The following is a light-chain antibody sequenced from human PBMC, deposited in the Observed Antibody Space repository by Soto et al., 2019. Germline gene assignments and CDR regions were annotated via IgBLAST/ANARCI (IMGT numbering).Light chain of an antibody. CDR1: HSRVHSDGIAY. CDR2: KVS. Sequence: DVVMTQSPLSLPVTLGQPASIVCRSNHSRVHSDGIAYCSWFQXRPGRSPRGXIYKVSNRDSGVPARFRGTGSGTDGAMKLSRVEAEDGSVDDGMQGTHWPITFCQGTRLEI. J-gene: IGKJ5*01. V-gene: IGKV2-30*02. CDR3: MQGTHWPIT.